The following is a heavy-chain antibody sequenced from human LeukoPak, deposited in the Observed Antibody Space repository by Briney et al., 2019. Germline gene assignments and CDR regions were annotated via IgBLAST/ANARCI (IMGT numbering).Heavy chain of an antibody. Sequence: SETLSLTCTVSGGSISTYSWGWIRQPPGKGLEWIANIHYGGSTDYNPSLRSRVTITADTSRNQFSLRLSSVTAADTGVYYCAKGGVTRDYCFDYRGQGALVTVSS. CDR3: AKGGVTRDYCFDY. CDR1: GGSISTYS. CDR2: IHYGGST. V-gene: IGHV4-59*01. J-gene: IGHJ4*02. D-gene: IGHD3-10*01.